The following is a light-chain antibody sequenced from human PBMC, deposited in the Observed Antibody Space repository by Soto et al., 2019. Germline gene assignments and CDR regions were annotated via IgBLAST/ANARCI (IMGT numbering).Light chain of an antibody. V-gene: IGLV1-47*01. J-gene: IGLJ2*01. CDR1: SSNIGSNY. CDR2: RSN. CDR3: AAWDDSLSGHVV. Sequence: QSVLTQPPSASGTPGQRVTISCSGSSSNIGSNYVYWYQQLPGTAPKLLIYRSNQRPSGVPDRFSGSQSGTSGSLAISGLRSEDEADHYCAAWDDSLSGHVVFGGGTKLTVL.